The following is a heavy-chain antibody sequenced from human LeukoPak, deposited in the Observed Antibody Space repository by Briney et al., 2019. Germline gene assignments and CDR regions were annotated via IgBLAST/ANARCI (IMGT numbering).Heavy chain of an antibody. J-gene: IGHJ4*02. D-gene: IGHD3-16*02. V-gene: IGHV4-34*01. CDR2: INHSGST. CDR3: ARVGGYDHVWGSYRRKPSFDY. Sequence: SETLSLTCAVYGGSFSGYYWSWIRQPPGKGLDGIGEINHSGSTNYNPSLKSRVTISVDTSKNQFSLKLSSVTAADTAVYYCARVGGYDHVWGSYRRKPSFDYWGQGTLVTVSS. CDR1: GGSFSGYY.